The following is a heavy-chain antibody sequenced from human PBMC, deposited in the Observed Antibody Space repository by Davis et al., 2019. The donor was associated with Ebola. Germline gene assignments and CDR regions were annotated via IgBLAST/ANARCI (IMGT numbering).Heavy chain of an antibody. CDR2: IRSKANSYAT. J-gene: IGHJ4*02. V-gene: IGHV3-73*01. D-gene: IGHD4-17*01. Sequence: GESLKISCAASGFTFSGSAMHWVRQASGKGLEWVDRIRSKANSYATAYAASVKGKFTISRDDSKNTAYLQMNSLKTEDTAVYYCTTTTVTTEGVDYWGQGTLVTVSS. CDR3: TTTTVTTEGVDY. CDR1: GFTFSGSA.